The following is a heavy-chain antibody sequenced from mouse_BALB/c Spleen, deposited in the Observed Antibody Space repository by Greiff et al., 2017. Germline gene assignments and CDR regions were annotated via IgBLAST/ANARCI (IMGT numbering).Heavy chain of an antibody. CDR2: ISYSGST. V-gene: IGHV3-8*02. CDR3: AKGDYDGVPFAY. Sequence: EVQLQESGPSLVKPSQTLSLTCSVTGDSITSGYWNWIRKFPGNKLEYMGYISYSGSTYYNPSLKSRISITRDTSKNQYYLQLNSVTTEDTATYYCAKGDYDGVPFAYWGQGTLVTVSA. J-gene: IGHJ3*01. CDR1: GDSITSGY. D-gene: IGHD2-4*01.